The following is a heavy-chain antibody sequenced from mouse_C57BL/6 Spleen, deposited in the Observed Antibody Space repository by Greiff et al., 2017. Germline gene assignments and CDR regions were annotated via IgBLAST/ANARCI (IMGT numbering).Heavy chain of an antibody. V-gene: IGHV1-4*01. CDR1: GYTFTSYT. CDR3: ARGDYPSMDY. D-gene: IGHD2-4*01. J-gene: IGHJ4*01. CDR2: INPSSGYT. Sequence: VQLQQSGAELARPGASVKMSCKASGYTFTSYTMHWVKQRPGQGLEWIGYINPSSGYTKYNQKFKDKATLTADKSSSPAYMQLSSLTSEDSAVYYCARGDYPSMDYWGQGTSVTVSS.